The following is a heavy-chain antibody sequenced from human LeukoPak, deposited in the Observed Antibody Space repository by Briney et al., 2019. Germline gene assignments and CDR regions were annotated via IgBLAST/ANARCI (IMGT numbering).Heavy chain of an antibody. Sequence: ASVNVSCKASGYTFTNHAIHWVRQAPGQRLEWMGWIDAGNGNTKYSQKFQGRVTITRDTSASTAYMELSSLRSEDTAVYYCARGEAAGTIYWGQGTLVTVSS. CDR2: IDAGNGNT. CDR1: GYTFTNHA. D-gene: IGHD6-13*01. J-gene: IGHJ4*02. CDR3: ARGEAAGTIY. V-gene: IGHV1-3*01.